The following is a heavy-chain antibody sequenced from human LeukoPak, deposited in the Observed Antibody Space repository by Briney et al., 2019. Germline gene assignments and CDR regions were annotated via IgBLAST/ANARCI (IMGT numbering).Heavy chain of an antibody. CDR1: GGSISSYY. D-gene: IGHD2-2*01. Sequence: SETLSLTCTVSGGSISSYYWSWIRQPPGKGLEWIGYIYYSGSTNYNPSLKSRVTISVDTSKNQFSLKLSSVTAADTAVYYCARHAAGYCSSTSCSTGWFDPWGQGTLVTVSS. CDR3: ARHAAGYCSSTSCSTGWFDP. CDR2: IYYSGST. V-gene: IGHV4-59*08. J-gene: IGHJ5*02.